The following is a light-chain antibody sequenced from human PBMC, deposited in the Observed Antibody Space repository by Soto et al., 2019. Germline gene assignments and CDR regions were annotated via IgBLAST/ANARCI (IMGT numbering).Light chain of an antibody. Sequence: QSVLTQHPSASGSPGQSVTISCTGTSSDVGGYNYVSWYQQHPGKAPKLMIYEVTKRPSGVPDRFSGSKSGNTASLTVSGLQAEDEADYYCQQYNNWPRTFGQGTK. V-gene: IGLV2-8*01. CDR1: SSDVGGYNY. CDR3: QQYNNWPRT. CDR2: EVT. J-gene: IGLJ3*02.